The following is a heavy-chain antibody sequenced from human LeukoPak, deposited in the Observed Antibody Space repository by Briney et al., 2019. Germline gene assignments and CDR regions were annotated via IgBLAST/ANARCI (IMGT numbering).Heavy chain of an antibody. D-gene: IGHD3-10*01. Sequence: PSETLSLTCAVYGGSFSGYYWSWIRQPPGKGLEWIGEINHSGSTNYNPSLKSRVTISVDTSKNQFSLKLNSVTAADTAVYYCARGFGVNLDYWGQGTLVTVSS. J-gene: IGHJ4*02. CDR1: GGSFSGYY. V-gene: IGHV4-34*01. CDR2: INHSGST. CDR3: ARGFGVNLDY.